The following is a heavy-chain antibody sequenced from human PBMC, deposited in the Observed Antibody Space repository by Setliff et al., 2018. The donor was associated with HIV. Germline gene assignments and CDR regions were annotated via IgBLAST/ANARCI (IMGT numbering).Heavy chain of an antibody. CDR2: IYHSGRT. CDR3: ARDQPQDYDSLTGYYTGRYFDY. V-gene: IGHV4-39*07. J-gene: IGHJ4*02. D-gene: IGHD3-9*01. CDR1: GGSISSNSYY. Sequence: LSLTCTVSGGSISSNSYYWGWIRQPPGKGLEWIGSIYHSGRTYYNPSLKSRVTISVDTSKNQFSLKLTSVTAADTAVYYCARDQPQDYDSLTGYYTGRYFDYWGRGTLVTVPQ.